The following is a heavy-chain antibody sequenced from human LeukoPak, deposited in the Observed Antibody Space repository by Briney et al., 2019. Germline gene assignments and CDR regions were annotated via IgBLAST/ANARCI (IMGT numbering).Heavy chain of an antibody. CDR1: GLTFSNAW. CDR2: IKSNAGGGTT. D-gene: IGHD6-19*01. CDR3: TRGSSGWYFEY. Sequence: GGSLRLSCAASGLTFSNAWMTWVRQAPGKGLEWVGRIKSNAGGGTTDYASPVKQRFTISRDDSQNLLFLQMNSLKTEDKAVYYCTRGSSGWYFEYWGQGTLVTVSS. V-gene: IGHV3-15*01. J-gene: IGHJ4*02.